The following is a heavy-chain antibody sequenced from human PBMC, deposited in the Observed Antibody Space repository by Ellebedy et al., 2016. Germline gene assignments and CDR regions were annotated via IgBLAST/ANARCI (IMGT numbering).Heavy chain of an antibody. J-gene: IGHJ4*02. CDR3: ARELERDYFDSSGLDLNY. D-gene: IGHD3-22*01. Sequence: GGSLRLSCAASGFTFSSYAMHWVRQAPGKGLEWVAVISYDGSNKYYADSVRGRFTISRDNSENTLYLQMNSLRGEDTAVYYCARELERDYFDSSGLDLNYWGQGTLVTVSS. CDR2: ISYDGSNK. V-gene: IGHV3-30-3*01. CDR1: GFTFSSYA.